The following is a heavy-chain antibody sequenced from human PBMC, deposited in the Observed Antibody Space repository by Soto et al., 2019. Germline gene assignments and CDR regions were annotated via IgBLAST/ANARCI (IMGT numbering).Heavy chain of an antibody. CDR1: GGSISSGGYY. Sequence: SETLSLTCSVSGGSISSGGYYLSWIRQHPGKGLEWIGYIYYSGSTYYNPSLKSRLTISIGTSKNQFSLKLNSVTAADTAVYYCARADSSAYYGWAFDIWGQGTMVTVSS. J-gene: IGHJ3*02. D-gene: IGHD3-22*01. CDR2: IYYSGST. V-gene: IGHV4-31*03. CDR3: ARADSSAYYGWAFDI.